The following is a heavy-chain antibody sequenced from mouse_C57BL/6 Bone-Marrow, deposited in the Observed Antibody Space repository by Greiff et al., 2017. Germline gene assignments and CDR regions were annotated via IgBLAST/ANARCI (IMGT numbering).Heavy chain of an antibody. V-gene: IGHV1-9*01. CDR2: ILPGSGST. J-gene: IGHJ2*01. CDR1: GYTFTGYW. Sequence: LVESGAELMKPGASVKLSCKATGYTFTGYWIEWVKQRPGHGLEWIGEILPGSGSTNYNEKFKGKATFTADTSSNTAYMQLSSLKTDDSAIYYCARREFYYFDYWGQGTTLTVSS. CDR3: ARREFYYFDY.